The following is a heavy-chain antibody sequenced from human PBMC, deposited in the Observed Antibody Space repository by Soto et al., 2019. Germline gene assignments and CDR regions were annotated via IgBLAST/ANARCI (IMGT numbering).Heavy chain of an antibody. Sequence: QVQLVQSGAEVRKPGSSVRVSCKASGGTFSSYTITWVRQAPGQGLEWIGRIISILDTANYSQKFPGRVRIPADRSTSIAYMVLSSLRWQNTAVYYSARDVDANWEFNDVDPWAQGTRVTVPS. CDR2: IISILDTA. CDR1: GGTFSSYT. D-gene: IGHD7-27*01. J-gene: IGHJ5*02. CDR3: ARDVDANWEFNDVDP. V-gene: IGHV1-69*08.